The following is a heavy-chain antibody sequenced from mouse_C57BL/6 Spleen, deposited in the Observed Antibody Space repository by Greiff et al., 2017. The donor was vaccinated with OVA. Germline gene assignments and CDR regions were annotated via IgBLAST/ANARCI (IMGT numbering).Heavy chain of an antibody. D-gene: IGHD2-4*01. CDR1: GYSITSGYD. J-gene: IGHJ4*01. CDR2: ISYSGST. CDR3: AKSYYDYDGYAMDY. Sequence: EVQLLESGPGMVKPSQSLSLTCTVTGYSITSGYDWHWIRHFPGNKLEWMGYISYSGSTNSNPSLKSRISITHDTSKNHFFLKLNSVTTEDTATYYCAKSYYDYDGYAMDYWGQGTSVTVSS. V-gene: IGHV3-1*01.